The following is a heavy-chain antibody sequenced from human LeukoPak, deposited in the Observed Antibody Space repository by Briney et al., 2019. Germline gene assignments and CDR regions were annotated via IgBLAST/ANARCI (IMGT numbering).Heavy chain of an antibody. CDR3: AKYCGGDCYGMDV. D-gene: IGHD2-21*01. Sequence: GGSLRLSCAASGFTFSSYVMHWVRQAPGKGLEWVAVIWYDGSNKYYADSVKGRFTISRDNAKNSLYLQMNSLRAEDTAVYYCAKYCGGDCYGMDVWGQGTTVTVSS. V-gene: IGHV3-33*03. J-gene: IGHJ6*02. CDR2: IWYDGSNK. CDR1: GFTFSSYV.